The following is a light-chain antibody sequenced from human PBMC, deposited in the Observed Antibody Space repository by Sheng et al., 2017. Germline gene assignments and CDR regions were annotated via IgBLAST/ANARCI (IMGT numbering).Light chain of an antibody. CDR3: QQSYSTPHT. V-gene: IGKV1-39*01. CDR1: QGINNY. Sequence: DIQLTQSPSFLSASVGDRVTITCRASQGINNYLGWYQQKPGKAPKLLIYAASTLQSGVPSRFSGSGSGTDFTLTISSLQPEDFATYYCQQSYSTPHTFGQGTRLEIK. J-gene: IGKJ5*01. CDR2: AAS.